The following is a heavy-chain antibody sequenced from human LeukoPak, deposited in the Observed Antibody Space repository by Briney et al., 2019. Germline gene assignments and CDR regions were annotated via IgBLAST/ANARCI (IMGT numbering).Heavy chain of an antibody. Sequence: PGGSLRLSCAASGFTFSSYSMNWVRQAPGKGLEWVSLISSSTSYIYYADSVKGRFTISRDNAKNSLYLQMNSLRAEDTAVYYCARDLDNYSGSGSYCNGDPLFQHWGQGTLVTVSS. CDR2: ISSSTSYI. CDR3: ARDLDNYSGSGSYCNGDPLFQH. CDR1: GFTFSSYS. J-gene: IGHJ1*01. V-gene: IGHV3-21*01. D-gene: IGHD3-10*01.